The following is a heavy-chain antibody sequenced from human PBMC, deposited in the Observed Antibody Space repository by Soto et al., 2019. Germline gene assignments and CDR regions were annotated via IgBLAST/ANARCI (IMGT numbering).Heavy chain of an antibody. Sequence: SETLSLTCTVSGGSMSSYYWTWLRQSPGRGLEWIGYISYSGSTYYNPSLKSRVTISADTSKNQFSLRKNSMIAADTAVYYCARADPDASVGYWGQGTLVTVSS. D-gene: IGHD2-15*01. J-gene: IGHJ4*02. CDR2: ISYSGST. CDR1: GGSMSSYY. V-gene: IGHV4-59*01. CDR3: ARADPDASVGY.